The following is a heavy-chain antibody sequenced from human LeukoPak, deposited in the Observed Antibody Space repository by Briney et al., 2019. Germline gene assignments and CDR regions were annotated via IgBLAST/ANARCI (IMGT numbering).Heavy chain of an antibody. Sequence: GESLTLSCAASGFTFSGSWMSWVRQAPGEGLEWVATIKGDGSGKFYVDSVKGRFAISRDDAKSSLSLQMDSLRYEDTAVYYCTKNTHDYWGQGTLVTVSS. D-gene: IGHD1/OR15-1a*01. V-gene: IGHV3-7*01. J-gene: IGHJ4*02. CDR3: TKNTHDY. CDR1: GFTFSGSW. CDR2: IKGDGSGK.